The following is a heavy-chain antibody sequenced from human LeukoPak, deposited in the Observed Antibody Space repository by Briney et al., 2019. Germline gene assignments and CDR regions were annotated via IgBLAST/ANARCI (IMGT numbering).Heavy chain of an antibody. CDR2: INAGNGNT. J-gene: IGHJ6*03. CDR1: GYTFTSYA. D-gene: IGHD2-21*01. V-gene: IGHV1-3*01. CDR3: ASYYCGGDCSPGDYYYYMDV. Sequence: ASVKVSCKASGYTFTSYAMHWVRQAPGQRLEWMGWINAGNGNTKYSQKFQGRVTITRDTSASTAYMELSSLRSEDTAVYYCASYYCGGDCSPGDYYYYMDVWGKGTTVTVSS.